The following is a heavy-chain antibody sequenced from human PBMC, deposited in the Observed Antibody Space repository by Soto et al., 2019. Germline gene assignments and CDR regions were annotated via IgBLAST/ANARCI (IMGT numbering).Heavy chain of an antibody. CDR3: ARGPGSGGYLAAAY. D-gene: IGHD3-10*01. CDR2: ISAYNGNT. V-gene: IGHV1-18*01. CDR1: GYSFTSHG. Sequence: QVQLVQSGVEVKKPGASVKVSCKASGYSFTSHGINWVRQAPGQGLEWVGWISAYNGNTHSGQKFQGRVTLTTDTSTTTAYMELRSLRSDDTAVYYCARGPGSGGYLAAAYWGQGTLVTVSS. J-gene: IGHJ4*02.